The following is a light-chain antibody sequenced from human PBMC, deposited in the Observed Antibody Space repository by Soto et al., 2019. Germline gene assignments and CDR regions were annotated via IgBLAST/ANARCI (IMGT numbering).Light chain of an antibody. Sequence: EIGMTQSPATLSVSTGERATLSCRASQSVSSTLAWYQQKPGQAPRLLIYGASTRATGIPARFSGSGSGTEFTLTISSLQSEDFAVYYCQQYNNWPPITFGQGTRLEIK. CDR2: GAS. CDR1: QSVSST. J-gene: IGKJ5*01. V-gene: IGKV3-15*01. CDR3: QQYNNWPPIT.